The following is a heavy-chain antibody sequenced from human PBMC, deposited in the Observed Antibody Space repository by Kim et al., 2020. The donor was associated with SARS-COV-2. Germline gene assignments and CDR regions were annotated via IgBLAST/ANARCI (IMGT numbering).Heavy chain of an antibody. D-gene: IGHD6-19*01. CDR2: ISRDGRTT. V-gene: IGHV3-23*01. Sequence: GGSLRLSCAASGFTFSNYAMNWVRQAPGKGLEWVSSISRDGRTTFYADSVKGRFTISRDNSKNTLYLQMNSLRAEDTALYYCAKGHQAVASNRTFDPWG. CDR3: AKGHQAVASNRTFDP. CDR1: GFTFSNYA. J-gene: IGHJ5*02.